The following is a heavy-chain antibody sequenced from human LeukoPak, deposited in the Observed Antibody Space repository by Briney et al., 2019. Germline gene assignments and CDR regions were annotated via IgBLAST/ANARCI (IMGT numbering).Heavy chain of an antibody. D-gene: IGHD2-2*01. CDR2: ISSSSSTI. CDR1: GFTFSSYS. CDR3: AKVPSQGYCSSTSCYRFYGMDV. V-gene: IGHV3-48*01. Sequence: GGSLRLSCAASGFTFSSYSMNWVRQAPGKGLEWVSYISSSSSTIYYADSVKGRFTISRDNAKNSLYLQMNSLRAEDTAVYYCAKVPSQGYCSSTSCYRFYGMDVWGQGTTVTVSS. J-gene: IGHJ6*02.